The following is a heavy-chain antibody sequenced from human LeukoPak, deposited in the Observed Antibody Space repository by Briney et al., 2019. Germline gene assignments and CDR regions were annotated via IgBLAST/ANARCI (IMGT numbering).Heavy chain of an antibody. J-gene: IGHJ3*02. CDR1: GGSISSSNW. Sequence: SETLSLTCAVSGGSISSSNWWSWVRQPPGKGLEWIGYIYYSGSTYYNPSLKSRVTISVDTSKNQFSLKLSSVTAADTAVYYCARGSVLDIDIVVVPAAMRVPLDAFDIWGQGTMVTVSS. V-gene: IGHV4-30-4*01. D-gene: IGHD2-2*01. CDR3: ARGSVLDIDIVVVPAAMRVPLDAFDI. CDR2: IYYSGST.